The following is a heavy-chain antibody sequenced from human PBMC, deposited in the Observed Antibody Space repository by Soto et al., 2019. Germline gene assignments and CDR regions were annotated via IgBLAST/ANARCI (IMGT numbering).Heavy chain of an antibody. CDR2: MRGNSGSI. V-gene: IGHV3-9*01. Sequence: GGSLRLSCAASGFTFDDYAMHWVRQAPGKGLEWVSGMRGNSGSIGYADSVKGRFTISRDNAKNSLYLQMNSLRAEDTALYYCAKDRGYSSSSGFDYWGQGTLVTVSS. CDR3: AKDRGYSSSSGFDY. J-gene: IGHJ4*02. CDR1: GFTFDDYA. D-gene: IGHD6-6*01.